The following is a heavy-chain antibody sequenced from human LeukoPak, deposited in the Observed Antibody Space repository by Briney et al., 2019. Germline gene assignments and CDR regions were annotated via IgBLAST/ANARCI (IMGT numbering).Heavy chain of an antibody. CDR3: ARGPGYYDAFDI. V-gene: IGHV1-18*01. J-gene: IGHJ3*02. Sequence: ASVKVSCKASGYTFTNYGITWVRQAPGQGLEWMGWIGPNNGNTNYAQKLQGRVTMTRDTSTSTVYMELSSLRSEDTAVYYCARGPGYYDAFDIWGQGTMVTVSS. D-gene: IGHD3-10*01. CDR1: GYTFTNYG. CDR2: IGPNNGNT.